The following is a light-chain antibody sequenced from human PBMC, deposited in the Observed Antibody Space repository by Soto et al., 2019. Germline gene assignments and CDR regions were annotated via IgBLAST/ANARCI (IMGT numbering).Light chain of an antibody. Sequence: QSVLTQPPSVSGAPGQRVTISCTGSSSNIGAGYDVHWYQQLPGTAPKLLIYGNSNRPSGVPDRFSGVKSGTSASLAITGLQAEDEADYYCQSYDSSLSGSVVFGGGTKLTVL. CDR2: GNS. CDR1: SSNIGAGYD. CDR3: QSYDSSLSGSVV. J-gene: IGLJ2*01. V-gene: IGLV1-40*01.